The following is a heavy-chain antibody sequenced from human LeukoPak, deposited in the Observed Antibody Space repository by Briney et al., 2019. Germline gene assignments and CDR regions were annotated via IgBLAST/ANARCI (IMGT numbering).Heavy chain of an antibody. Sequence: VASVKVSCKASGGTFSSYAISWVRQAPGQGLEWMGWISAYNGNTNYAQKLQGRVTMTTDTSTSTAYMELRSLRSDDTAVYYCAASEYSSSPGDYWGQRTLVTVSS. CDR3: AASEYSSSPGDY. D-gene: IGHD6-6*01. V-gene: IGHV1-18*01. CDR1: GGTFSSYA. CDR2: ISAYNGNT. J-gene: IGHJ4*02.